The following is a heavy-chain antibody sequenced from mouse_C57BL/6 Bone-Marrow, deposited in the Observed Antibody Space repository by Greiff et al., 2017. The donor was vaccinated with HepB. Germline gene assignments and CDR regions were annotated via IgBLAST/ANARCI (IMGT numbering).Heavy chain of an antibody. J-gene: IGHJ4*01. Sequence: EVQGVESGGGLVQPGGSMKLSCVASGFTFSNYWMNWVRQSPEKGLEWVAQIRLKSDNYATNYAESVKGRFTISRDDSKSSVYLQMNNLRAEDTGIYYCTGGYGSSYYAMDYWGQGTSVTVSS. CDR3: TGGYGSSYYAMDY. CDR1: GFTFSNYW. D-gene: IGHD1-1*01. CDR2: IRLKSDNYAT. V-gene: IGHV6-3*01.